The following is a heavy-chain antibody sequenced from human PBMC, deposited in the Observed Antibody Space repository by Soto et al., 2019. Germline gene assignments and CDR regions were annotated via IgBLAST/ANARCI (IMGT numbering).Heavy chain of an antibody. Sequence: ASVKVSCKASGYTFTSYYMHWVRQAPGQGLEWMGIINPSGGSTSYAQKFQGRVTMTRDTSTSTVYMELSSLRSEDTAVYYCARDRIRGSKGPYYYYGMDVGGQGTTVTVSS. CDR1: GYTFTSYY. CDR2: INPSGGST. D-gene: IGHD3-10*01. CDR3: ARDRIRGSKGPYYYYGMDV. J-gene: IGHJ6*02. V-gene: IGHV1-46*01.